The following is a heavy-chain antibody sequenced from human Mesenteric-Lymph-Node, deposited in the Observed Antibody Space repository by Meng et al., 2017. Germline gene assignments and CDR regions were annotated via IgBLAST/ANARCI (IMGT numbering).Heavy chain of an antibody. V-gene: IGHV1-69*13. CDR2: IFCILGKA. Sequence: DVKWLRASGNVSAQPYGFRFSRHDSNWVRQATRHALEGMGWIFCILGKANYAQKFEGRATITADETTSTAYMELSSLRSEHPAVYYCARDTYYYYSSGYYYGPFDYWGQGTLVTVSS. CDR3: ARDTYYYYSSGYYYGPFDY. CDR1: GFRFSRHD. J-gene: IGHJ4*02. D-gene: IGHD3-22*01.